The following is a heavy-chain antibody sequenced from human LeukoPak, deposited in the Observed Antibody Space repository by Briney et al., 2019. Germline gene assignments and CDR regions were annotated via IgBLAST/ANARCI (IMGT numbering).Heavy chain of an antibody. CDR2: IIPILGIA. J-gene: IGHJ4*02. CDR1: GGTFSSYT. CDR3: ARVGRGYSRRYYSY. D-gene: IGHD1-26*01. Sequence: SVKVSCKASGGTFSSYTISWVRQAPGQGLEWMGRIIPILGIANYAQKFQGRVTITADKSTSTAYMELSSLRSEDTAVYYCARVGRGYSRRYYSYWGQGTLVTVSS. V-gene: IGHV1-69*02.